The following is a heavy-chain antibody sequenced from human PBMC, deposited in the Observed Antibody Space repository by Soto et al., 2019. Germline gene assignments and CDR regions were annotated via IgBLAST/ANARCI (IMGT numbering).Heavy chain of an antibody. V-gene: IGHV1-69*02. D-gene: IGHD6-13*01. CDR1: GGTFSSYT. J-gene: IGHJ4*02. Sequence: QVQLVQSGAEVKKPGSSVKVSCKASGGTFSSYTISWVRQAPGQGLEWMGRIIPILGIANYAQKFQGRVTSTADKSTSTAYMELSSLRSEATSVYYCARASYSCYDYWGQGTLVTVSS. CDR2: IIPILGIA. CDR3: ARASYSCYDY.